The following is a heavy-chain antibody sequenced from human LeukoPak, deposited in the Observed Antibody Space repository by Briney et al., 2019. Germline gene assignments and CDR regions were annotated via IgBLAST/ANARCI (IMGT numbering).Heavy chain of an antibody. CDR1: GFTFSSYA. CDR3: AKVAVPAAILKNWFDP. CDR2: ISGSGGST. D-gene: IGHD2-2*01. Sequence: GGSLRLSRAASGFTFSSYAMSWARQAPGKGLEWVSAISGSGGSTYYADSVKGRFTISRDNSKNTLYLQMNSLRAEDTAVYYCAKVAVPAAILKNWFDPWGQGTLVTVSS. V-gene: IGHV3-23*01. J-gene: IGHJ5*02.